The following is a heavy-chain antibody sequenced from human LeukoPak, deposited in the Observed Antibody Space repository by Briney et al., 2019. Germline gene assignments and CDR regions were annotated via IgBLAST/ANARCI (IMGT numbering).Heavy chain of an antibody. J-gene: IGHJ4*02. CDR3: ARGGYSSVSPWDY. Sequence: GGSLRLSCAASGFTFSSYAMHWVRQAPGKGLEWVAVISYDGSNKYYADSVKGRFTISRDNSKNTLYLQMNSLRAEDTAVYYCARGGYSSVSPWDYWGQGTLVTVSS. D-gene: IGHD6-19*01. CDR2: ISYDGSNK. V-gene: IGHV3-30*14. CDR1: GFTFSSYA.